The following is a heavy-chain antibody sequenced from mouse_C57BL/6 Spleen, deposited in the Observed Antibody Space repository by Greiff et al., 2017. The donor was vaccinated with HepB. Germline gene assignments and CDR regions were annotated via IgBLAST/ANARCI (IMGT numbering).Heavy chain of an antibody. Sequence: VQLQQSGAELARPGASVKMSCKASGYTFTSYTMHWVKQRPGQGLEWIGYINPSSGYTKYNQKFKEKATLTAEKYSSTAYMQLGSLTSEDSAVFYRARRLTTVVAPRAMDYLGQGTSVTVSS. D-gene: IGHD1-1*01. CDR1: GYTFTSYT. J-gene: IGHJ4*01. CDR3: ARRLTTVVAPRAMDY. CDR2: INPSSGYT. V-gene: IGHV1-4*01.